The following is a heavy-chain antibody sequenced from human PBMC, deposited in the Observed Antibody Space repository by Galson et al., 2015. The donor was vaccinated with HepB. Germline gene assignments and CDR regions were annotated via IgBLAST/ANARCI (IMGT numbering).Heavy chain of an antibody. Sequence: SLRLSCAASGFTFSSYSMNWVRQAPGKGLEWVSSISSSSSYIYYADSVKGRFTISRDNAKNSLYLQMNSLRAEDTAVYYCAKDLRYQYDSSGYYPVRLDYWGQGTLVTVSS. D-gene: IGHD3-22*01. CDR1: GFTFSSYS. CDR3: AKDLRYQYDSSGYYPVRLDY. V-gene: IGHV3-21*01. J-gene: IGHJ4*02. CDR2: ISSSSSYI.